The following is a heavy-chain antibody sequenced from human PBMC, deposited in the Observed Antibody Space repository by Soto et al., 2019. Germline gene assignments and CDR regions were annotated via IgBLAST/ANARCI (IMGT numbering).Heavy chain of an antibody. CDR3: VRLIGNSWLDC. D-gene: IGHD1-26*01. CDR2: TYYRSKWYN. J-gene: IGHJ5*01. Sequence: PSQTLSLTCAISGDSVSSSSVTWNWIRQSPSRGLEWLGRTYYRSKWYNDYAESVKSRITINPDTSKNQFSLHLNSVTPEDTAVYYCVRLIGNSWLDCWGQGNLVTVSS. CDR1: GDSVSSSSVT. V-gene: IGHV6-1*01.